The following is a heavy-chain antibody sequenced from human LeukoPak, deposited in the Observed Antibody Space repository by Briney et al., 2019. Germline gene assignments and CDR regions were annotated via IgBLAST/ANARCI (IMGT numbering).Heavy chain of an antibody. CDR1: GGSFSGYY. Sequence: SETLSLTCAVYGGSFSGYYWSWIRQPPGKGLEWIGEINHSRSTNYNPSLKSRVTISVDTSKNQFSLKLSSVTAADTAVYYCARELPTRTFDYWGQGTLVTVSS. CDR3: ARELPTRTFDY. V-gene: IGHV4-34*01. CDR2: INHSRST. D-gene: IGHD1-26*01. J-gene: IGHJ4*02.